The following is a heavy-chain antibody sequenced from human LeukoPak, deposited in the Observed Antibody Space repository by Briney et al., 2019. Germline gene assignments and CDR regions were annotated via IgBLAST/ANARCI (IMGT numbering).Heavy chain of an antibody. CDR1: GFTFSSYS. J-gene: IGHJ4*02. CDR2: ISSSSSYI. V-gene: IGHV3-21*01. CDR3: ARDNWGCSSTSCYEDY. Sequence: PGGSLRLSCAASGFTFSSYSMNWVRQAPGKGLEWVSSISSSSSYIYYADSVKGRFTISRDNAKNSLYLQMNSLRAEDTAVYYCARDNWGCSSTSCYEDYWGQGTLVTVSS. D-gene: IGHD2-2*01.